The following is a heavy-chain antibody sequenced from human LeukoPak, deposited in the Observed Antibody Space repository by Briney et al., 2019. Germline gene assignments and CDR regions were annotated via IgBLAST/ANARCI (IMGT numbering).Heavy chain of an antibody. D-gene: IGHD3/OR15-3a*01. CDR1: GGSISSYH. Sequence: SETLSLTCTVSGGSISSYHWSWIRQPPGKRLEWIGYIYYSGSANYNPSLMSRVTISVDTSKNQFSLRLSSVTAADTAVYYCARRSSFDLYFDYWGQGTLVTVSS. V-gene: IGHV4-59*01. CDR3: ARRSSFDLYFDY. CDR2: IYYSGSA. J-gene: IGHJ4*02.